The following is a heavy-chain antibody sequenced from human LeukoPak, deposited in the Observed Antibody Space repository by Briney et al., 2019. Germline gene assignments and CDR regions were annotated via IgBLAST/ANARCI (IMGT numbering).Heavy chain of an antibody. V-gene: IGHV1-2*02. CDR3: ARIESAELQLDY. D-gene: IGHD1-7*01. CDR1: GYTFTGYY. J-gene: IGHJ4*02. CDR2: INPNSGGT. Sequence: ASVKVSCKASGYTFTGYYMHWVRQAPGQGLEWMGWINPNSGGTNYAQKFQGRVSMTRDTSISTAYMELSRLRSDDTAVYYCARIESAELQLDYWGQGTLVTVSS.